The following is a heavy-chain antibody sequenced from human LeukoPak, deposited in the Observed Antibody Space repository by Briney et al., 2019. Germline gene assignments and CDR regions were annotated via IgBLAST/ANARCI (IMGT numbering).Heavy chain of an antibody. CDR3: ARYEAVAGPLSYRESYYMDV. V-gene: IGHV4-61*01. D-gene: IGHD6-19*01. Sequence: SETLSLTCTVSGGSVSSGSYYWSWIRQPPGKGLEWIGYIYYSGSTNYNPSLKSRDTISVDTSKNQFSLKLSSVTAADTAVYYCARYEAVAGPLSYRESYYMDVWGKGTTVTVSS. CDR2: IYYSGST. CDR1: GGSVSSGSYY. J-gene: IGHJ6*03.